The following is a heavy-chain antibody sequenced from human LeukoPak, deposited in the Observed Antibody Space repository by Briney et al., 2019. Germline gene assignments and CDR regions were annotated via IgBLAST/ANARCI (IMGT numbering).Heavy chain of an antibody. CDR1: GGSISSYY. Sequence: SETLSLTCTVAGGSISSYYWSWIRQPPGKGLEWIGYISYSGSTNYNPSLKSRVTISVDTSRNQFSLKLSSVTAADTAVYYCARGRLGGSGSYYNVLDYWGQGTLVTVSS. CDR2: ISYSGST. D-gene: IGHD3-10*01. CDR3: ARGRLGGSGSYYNVLDY. V-gene: IGHV4-59*01. J-gene: IGHJ4*02.